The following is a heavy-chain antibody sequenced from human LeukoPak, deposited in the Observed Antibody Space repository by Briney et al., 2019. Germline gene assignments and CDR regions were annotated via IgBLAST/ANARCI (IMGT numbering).Heavy chain of an antibody. D-gene: IGHD5-24*01. CDR1: GYTFTGYY. Sequence: ASVKVSCKASGYTFTGYYIHWVRQAPGQGLEWMGWINPNSGGTNYAQKLQGRVTMTRDTSISTAYMELSRLTSDDTAVYYCARDPDREEIDLDYWGQGTLVTVSS. V-gene: IGHV1-2*02. CDR3: ARDPDREEIDLDY. CDR2: INPNSGGT. J-gene: IGHJ4*02.